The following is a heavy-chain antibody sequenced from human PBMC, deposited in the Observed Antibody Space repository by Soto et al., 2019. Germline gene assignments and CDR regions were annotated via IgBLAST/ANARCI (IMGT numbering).Heavy chain of an antibody. J-gene: IGHJ4*02. CDR2: IYYSGST. V-gene: IGHV4-39*01. D-gene: IGHD2-15*01. Sequence: QLQLQESGPGLVKPSETLSLTCTVSGGSISSSSYYWGWIRQPPGKGLEWIGSIYYSGSTYYNPALKRRVPLPVAESKNQFSLQLSSVTAADPAVYYCARTGLGYCRGGSCYKDYWGQGTLVTVSS. CDR3: ARTGLGYCRGGSCYKDY. CDR1: GGSISSSSYY.